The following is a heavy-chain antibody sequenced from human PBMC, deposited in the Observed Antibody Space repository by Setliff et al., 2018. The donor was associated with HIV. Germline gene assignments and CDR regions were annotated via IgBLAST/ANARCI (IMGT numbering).Heavy chain of an antibody. D-gene: IGHD5-12*01. CDR3: ARVAYRSGYGYFDY. CDR2: IGTAI. J-gene: IGHJ4*02. CDR1: GFIFSDYS. Sequence: PGGSLRLSCAASGFIFSDYSMVWVRQAPGKGLEWISYIGTAIAYSDSVRGRFSISRDNAQNSLYLQMNGLRVDDTAVYYCARVAYRSGYGYFDYWGQGTLVTV. V-gene: IGHV3-48*01.